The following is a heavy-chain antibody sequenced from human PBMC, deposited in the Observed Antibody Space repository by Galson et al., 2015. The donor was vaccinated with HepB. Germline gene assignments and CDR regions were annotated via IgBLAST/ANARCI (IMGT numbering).Heavy chain of an antibody. D-gene: IGHD3-16*01. J-gene: IGHJ4*02. CDR1: GFTFSNYG. CDR3: ARRGSGTQNFDF. CDR2: IWSDGSNK. V-gene: IGHV3-33*01. Sequence: SLRLSCAASGFTFSNYGMHWVRQAPGKGLEWVAVIWSDGSNKYYVDSVKGRFTISRDNSNNMLYLQMNSLTGEDTAVYYCARRGSGTQNFDFWGQGTLVTVSS.